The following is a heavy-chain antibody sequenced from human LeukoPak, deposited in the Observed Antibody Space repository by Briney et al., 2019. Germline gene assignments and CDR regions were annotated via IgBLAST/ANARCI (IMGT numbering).Heavy chain of an antibody. CDR2: IYYSGST. CDR3: ARSDELGLLDP. J-gene: IGHJ5*02. V-gene: IGHV4-30-4*08. D-gene: IGHD7-27*01. Sequence: PSETLSLTCTVSGGSISSGDYYWSWIRQPPGKGLEWIGYIYYSGSTYYNPSLKSRVTISVDTSKNQFSLKLSSVTAADTAVYYCARSDELGLLDPWGQGTPVTVSS. CDR1: GGSISSGDYY.